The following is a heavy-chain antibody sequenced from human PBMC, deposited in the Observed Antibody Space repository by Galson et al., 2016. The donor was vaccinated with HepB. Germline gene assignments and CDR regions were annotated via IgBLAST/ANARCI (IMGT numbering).Heavy chain of an antibody. D-gene: IGHD2-15*01. J-gene: IGHJ4*02. V-gene: IGHV3-23*01. CDR3: AKAGCGNCYSPDS. CDR1: GFPFSSYA. Sequence: SLRLSCAISGFPFSSYAMSWVRQAPGKGLEWVSAISSSGGSTFYSDSVKGRFTVSRDNSKNMLYLEMSSLRVEDAAIYYCAKAGCGNCYSPDSWGQGTLVTVSS. CDR2: ISSSGGST.